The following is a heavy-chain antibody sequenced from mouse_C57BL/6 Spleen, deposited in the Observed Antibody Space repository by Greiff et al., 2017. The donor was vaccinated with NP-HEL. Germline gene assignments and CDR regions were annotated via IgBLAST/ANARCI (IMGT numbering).Heavy chain of an antibody. CDR1: GYTFTSYW. J-gene: IGHJ4*01. CDR2: IDPSDSET. CDR3: ARKRDYDYDGYAMDY. V-gene: IGHV1-52*01. Sequence: QVQLKQPGAELVRPGSSVKLSCKASGYTFTSYWMHWVKQRPIQGLEWIGNIDPSDSETHYNQKFKDKATLTVDKSSSTAYMQLSSLTSEDSAVYYCARKRDYDYDGYAMDYWGQGTSVTVSS. D-gene: IGHD2-4*01.